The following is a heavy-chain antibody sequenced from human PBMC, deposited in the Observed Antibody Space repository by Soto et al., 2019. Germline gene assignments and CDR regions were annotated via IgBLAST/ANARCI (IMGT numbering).Heavy chain of an antibody. Sequence: GGSLRLSCAASGFTFSTYHMNWVRQAPGKGLEGVSYIHSGGSRIYYADSVKGRFTISRDNAKNSLYLQMNSLRAEDTAVYYCARDGSTVTTNYHYAMGVWGQGTTVTVSS. CDR1: GFTFSTYH. CDR3: ARDGSTVTTNYHYAMGV. V-gene: IGHV3-48*03. D-gene: IGHD4-17*01. CDR2: IHSGGSRI. J-gene: IGHJ6*02.